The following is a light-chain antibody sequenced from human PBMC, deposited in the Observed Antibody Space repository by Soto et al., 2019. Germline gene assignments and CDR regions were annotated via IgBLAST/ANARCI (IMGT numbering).Light chain of an antibody. CDR2: ASS. CDR3: QQSYSNTWT. J-gene: IGKJ1*01. CDR1: QGSSSW. V-gene: IGKV1-12*01. Sequence: DVQMTQSPSSVSASVGDRVTITCRSSQGSSSWLAWYQQKPGKAPKLLIDASSSLQRGVPSRFSGSGSGTDFTLTISSLQPEDFATYSCQQSYSNTWTFGQGTKVDIK.